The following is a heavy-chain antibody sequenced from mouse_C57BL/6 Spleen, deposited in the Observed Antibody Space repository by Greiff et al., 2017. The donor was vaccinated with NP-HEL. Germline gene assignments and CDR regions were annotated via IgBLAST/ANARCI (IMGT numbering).Heavy chain of an antibody. CDR1: GYTFTSYW. D-gene: IGHD1-1*01. CDR2: IYPGSGST. Sequence: QVQLQQSGAELVKPGASVKMSCKASGYTFTSYWITWVKQRPGQGLEWIGDIYPGSGSTNYNEKFKSKATLTVDTSSSTAYMQLSSLTSEDSAVYYCARSHYYGSSPWYFDVWGTGTTVTVSS. J-gene: IGHJ1*03. V-gene: IGHV1-55*01. CDR3: ARSHYYGSSPWYFDV.